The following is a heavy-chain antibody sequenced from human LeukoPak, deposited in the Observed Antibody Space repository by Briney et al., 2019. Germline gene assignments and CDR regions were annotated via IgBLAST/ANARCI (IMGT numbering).Heavy chain of an antibody. Sequence: PGGSLRLSCAASGFTFSSYSMNWVRQAPGKGLEWVSYIRSSSSTIYYADSVKGRFTISTDNANNSLYLQMNSLRAEDTAVYYCAKGGGFDWLNYYYMDVWGKGTTVTVSS. CDR3: AKGGGFDWLNYYYMDV. CDR2: IRSSSSTI. V-gene: IGHV3-48*01. D-gene: IGHD3-9*01. CDR1: GFTFSSYS. J-gene: IGHJ6*03.